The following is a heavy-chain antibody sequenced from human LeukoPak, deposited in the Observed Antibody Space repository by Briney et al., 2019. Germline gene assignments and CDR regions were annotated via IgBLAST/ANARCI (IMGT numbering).Heavy chain of an antibody. CDR3: AREVGTYSSRGGFYYYYMDV. V-gene: IGHV4-59*01. CDR2: IYYSGST. Sequence: SETLSLTCTVSGASISSYYWSWIWQPPGKGLEWIGNIYYSGSTNFNPSLKSRVTISLGTSKNQFSLRLSSVTAADTAVYYCAREVGTYSSRGGFYYYYMDVWGKGTTVTVSS. J-gene: IGHJ6*03. D-gene: IGHD6-13*01. CDR1: GASISSYY.